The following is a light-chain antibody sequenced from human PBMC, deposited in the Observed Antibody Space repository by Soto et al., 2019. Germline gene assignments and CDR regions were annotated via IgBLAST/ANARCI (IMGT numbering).Light chain of an antibody. J-gene: IGKJ3*01. CDR1: QSVSRD. CDR3: QQYNDWPQT. Sequence: EIVMTQSPATLSVSPGERATLSCRASQSVSRDLAWYQQQPGQAPRLLISGASTRATGIPARFSGSGSGTEFTLTISSLQSEDFAVYYCQQYNDWPQTFGPGTKVEIK. CDR2: GAS. V-gene: IGKV3-15*01.